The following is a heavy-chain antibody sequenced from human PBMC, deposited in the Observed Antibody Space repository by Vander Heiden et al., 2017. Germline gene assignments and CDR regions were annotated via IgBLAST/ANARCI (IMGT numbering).Heavy chain of an antibody. CDR1: GYTFIGNY. Sequence: QVQLVQSGAEVKEPVASVKVSCTASGYTFIGNYIHWVRQAPGQGLEWMGWINPNSGGTNYAQKFQGRVTMTRDTSISTAYLELSRLRYDDTAVYYCARVSCSTTSCYNFDYWGQGTLVTVSS. J-gene: IGHJ4*02. CDR3: ARVSCSTTSCYNFDY. D-gene: IGHD2-2*01. CDR2: INPNSGGT. V-gene: IGHV1-2*02.